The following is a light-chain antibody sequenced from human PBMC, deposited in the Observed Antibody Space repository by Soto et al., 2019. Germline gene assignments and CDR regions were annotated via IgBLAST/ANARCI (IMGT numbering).Light chain of an antibody. CDR3: QQYNSYRT. CDR2: DAS. Sequence: DIQMTQSPSTLSASVGDRVTLTCRASQSISSRLAWYQQKPGRAPKLLIYDASSLESGVPSRFSVSGSGTEFTLTISSLQPDDFATYYCQQYNSYRTFGQGTKVEIK. CDR1: QSISSR. V-gene: IGKV1-5*01. J-gene: IGKJ1*01.